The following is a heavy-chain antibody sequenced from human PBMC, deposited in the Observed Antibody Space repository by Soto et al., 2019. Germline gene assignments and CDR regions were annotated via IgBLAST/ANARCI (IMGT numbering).Heavy chain of an antibody. V-gene: IGHV3-74*01. CDR1: GFTFSRYW. J-gene: IGHJ6*04. CDR2: VNSDGSST. Sequence: GGSLRLYCAASGFTFSRYWMHWVRQAPGKGLLWVSRVNSDGSSTSYGDSVKGRCTISRDNARNTLNLQLNRLRAEDTAVSYCARGHRIVRYPQRGMVFCGKGP. CDR3: ARGHRIVRYPQRGMVF. D-gene: IGHD1-26*01.